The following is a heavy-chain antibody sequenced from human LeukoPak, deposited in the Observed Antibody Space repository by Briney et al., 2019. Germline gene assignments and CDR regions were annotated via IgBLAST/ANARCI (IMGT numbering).Heavy chain of an antibody. J-gene: IGHJ4*02. CDR2: INPNSGGT. V-gene: IGHV1-2*02. CDR3: ASGVNRGNDFWTGYISIEY. CDR1: GYTFTGYY. Sequence: GASVKVSCKASGYTFTGYYMHWVRQAPGQGLEWMGWINPNSGGTNYAQKFQGRVTMTRDTSISTAYMELRRLTSDDTAVYYCASGVNRGNDFWTGYISIEYWGQGTLVTVSS. D-gene: IGHD3/OR15-3a*01.